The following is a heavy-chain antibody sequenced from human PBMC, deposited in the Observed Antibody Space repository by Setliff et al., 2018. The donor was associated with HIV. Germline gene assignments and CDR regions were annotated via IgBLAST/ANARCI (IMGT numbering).Heavy chain of an antibody. J-gene: IGHJ6*03. CDR2: MNPNTGVS. V-gene: IGHV1-8*01. CDR1: GHTFTNVD. Sequence: WASVKVSCKASGHTFTNVDIHWLRRATGQGLEWMGWMNPNTGVSGYALKFQARVTMTRDTSISTAYMELSSLTSEDTAVYSCARDNHYYYYMDVWGKGTTVTVS. CDR3: ARDNHYYYYMDV.